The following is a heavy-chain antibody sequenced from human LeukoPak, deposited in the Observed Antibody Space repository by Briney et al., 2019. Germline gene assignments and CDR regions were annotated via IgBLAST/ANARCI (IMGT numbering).Heavy chain of an antibody. CDR2: ISHSGST. Sequence: SETLSLTCTVSGGSISIGGYYWSWIRQPPGKGLEWIGYISHSGSTYYNPSLKGRVTISIDRSKNQFSLNLTSVTAADTAVYYCARAQLVTYYGSGSYLGDNWFDPWGQGTLVTVSS. J-gene: IGHJ5*02. CDR1: GGSISIGGYY. D-gene: IGHD3-10*01. CDR3: ARAQLVTYYGSGSYLGDNWFDP. V-gene: IGHV4-30-2*01.